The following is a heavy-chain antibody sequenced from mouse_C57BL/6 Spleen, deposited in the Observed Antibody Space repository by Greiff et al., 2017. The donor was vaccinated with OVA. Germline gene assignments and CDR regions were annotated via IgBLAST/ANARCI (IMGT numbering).Heavy chain of an antibody. CDR1: GYSFTDYN. Sequence: EVKLVESGPELVKPGASVKISCKASGYSFTDYNMNWVKQSNGKSLEWIGVINPNYGTTSYNQKFKGKATLTVDQSSSTAYMQLNSLTSEDSAVYYCARGDYDYDVAWFAYWGQGTLVTVSA. D-gene: IGHD2-4*01. J-gene: IGHJ3*01. CDR2: INPNYGTT. V-gene: IGHV1-39*01. CDR3: ARGDYDYDVAWFAY.